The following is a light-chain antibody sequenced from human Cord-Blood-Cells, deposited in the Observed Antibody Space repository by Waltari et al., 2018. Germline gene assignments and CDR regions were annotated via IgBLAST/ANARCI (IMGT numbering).Light chain of an antibody. CDR3: SSYAGSNNVV. CDR2: EVS. Sequence: SALTQPPSSSGSPGQSVTISCTGPSSDGGGYHYVSWYHHHPGKAPKLMIYEVSKRPSGVPGRFSGSKSGNTASLTVCGLPAEDEADYYCSSYAGSNNVVFGGGTKLTVL. V-gene: IGLV2-8*01. CDR1: SSDGGGYHY. J-gene: IGLJ2*01.